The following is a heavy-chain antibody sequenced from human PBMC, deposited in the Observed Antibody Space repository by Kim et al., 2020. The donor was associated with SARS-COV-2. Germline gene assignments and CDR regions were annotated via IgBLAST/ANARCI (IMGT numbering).Heavy chain of an antibody. CDR2: ISDNGGTT. Sequence: GGSLRLSCAASGFTFSSHAMTWVRQAPGMGPEWVSTISDNGGTTYYADSVKGRFTISRDNSKNTLYLQMNSLRAEDTAIYYCAGYYYGSGSYYRSIDYWGQGTLVTVSS. CDR1: GFTFSSHA. CDR3: AGYYYGSGSYYRSIDY. D-gene: IGHD3-10*01. J-gene: IGHJ4*02. V-gene: IGHV3-23*01.